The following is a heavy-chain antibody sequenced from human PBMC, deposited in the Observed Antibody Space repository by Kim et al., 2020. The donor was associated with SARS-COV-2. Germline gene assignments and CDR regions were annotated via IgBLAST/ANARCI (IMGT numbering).Heavy chain of an antibody. V-gene: IGHV4-39*01. Sequence: SETLSLTCTVSGGSISSSSYYWGWIRQPPGKGLEWIGSIYYSGSTYYNPSLKSRVTISVDTSKNQFSLKLSSVTAADTAVYYCARHKSPAYCGGDCYFSDHWGQGTLVTVSS. CDR3: ARHKSPAYCGGDCYFSDH. CDR2: IYYSGST. J-gene: IGHJ5*02. CDR1: GGSISSSSYY. D-gene: IGHD2-21*02.